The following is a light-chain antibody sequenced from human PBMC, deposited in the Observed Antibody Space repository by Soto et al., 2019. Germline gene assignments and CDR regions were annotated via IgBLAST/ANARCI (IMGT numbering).Light chain of an antibody. CDR1: QSLSSSF. V-gene: IGKV3-20*01. J-gene: IGKJ2*03. CDR2: GAS. Sequence: EIVLTQSPGTLSLSPGERATLSCRSSQSLSSSFGAFLAWYQQKPGQAPRLLIFGASNRATGSPDRFSGSGSVTDFTLTISRLEPEDFAVYYCQQYGGSPPYSFGQGTKLEIK. CDR3: QQYGGSPPYS.